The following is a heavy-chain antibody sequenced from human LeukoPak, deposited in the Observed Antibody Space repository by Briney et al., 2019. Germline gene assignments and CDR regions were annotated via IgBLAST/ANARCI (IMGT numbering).Heavy chain of an antibody. CDR1: GYTFTSYG. J-gene: IGHJ4*02. Sequence: ASVKVSCKASGYTFTSYGISWVRQAPGQGLEWMGWISAYNGNTNYAQKLQGRVTMTPDTSTSTAYMELRSLRSDDTAVYYCARSSESHYDSSGYYLPYWGQGTLVTVSS. V-gene: IGHV1-18*01. D-gene: IGHD3-22*01. CDR2: ISAYNGNT. CDR3: ARSSESHYDSSGYYLPY.